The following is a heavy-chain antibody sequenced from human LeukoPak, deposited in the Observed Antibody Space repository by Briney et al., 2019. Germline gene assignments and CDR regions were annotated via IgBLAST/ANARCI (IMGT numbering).Heavy chain of an antibody. CDR2: IYSGGST. J-gene: IGHJ3*02. CDR3: ARSLTGKEDVFNI. D-gene: IGHD3-9*01. V-gene: IGHV3-NL1*01. CDR1: GFTFSSYG. Sequence: PGGSLRLSCAASGFTFSSYGMHWVRQAPGKGLEWVSVIYSGGSTYYADSVKGRFTISRDNSKNTLYLQMNSLRAEDTAVYYCARSLTGKEDVFNIWGQGTVVTVSS.